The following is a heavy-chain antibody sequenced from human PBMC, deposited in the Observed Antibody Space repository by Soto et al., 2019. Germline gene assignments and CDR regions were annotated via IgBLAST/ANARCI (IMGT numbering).Heavy chain of an antibody. CDR3: ARADCSGGSCYSIARWFDP. V-gene: IGHV4-31*03. Sequence: QVQLQESGPGLVKPSQTLSLTCTVSGGSISSGGYYWSWIRQHPGKGLEWIGNIYYSGSTYYNPSLKSRVTISVDTSKNQLSLKLSSVTAADTALYYCARADCSGGSCYSIARWFDPWGQGTLVTVSS. J-gene: IGHJ5*02. CDR2: IYYSGST. D-gene: IGHD2-15*01. CDR1: GGSISSGGYY.